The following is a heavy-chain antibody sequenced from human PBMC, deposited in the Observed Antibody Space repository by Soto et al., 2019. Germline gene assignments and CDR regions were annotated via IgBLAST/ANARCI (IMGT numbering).Heavy chain of an antibody. CDR3: AVLRTECSGGSCYPYYYYGMDV. J-gene: IGHJ6*02. CDR2: IIPIFGTA. D-gene: IGHD2-15*01. CDR1: GGTFSSYA. V-gene: IGHV1-69*13. Sequence: SVKVSCKASGGTFSSYAISWVREAPGEGLEWMGGIIPIFGTANYAQKFQGRVTITADESTSTAYMELSSLRSEDTAVYYCAVLRTECSGGSCYPYYYYGMDVWGQGTTVTVSS.